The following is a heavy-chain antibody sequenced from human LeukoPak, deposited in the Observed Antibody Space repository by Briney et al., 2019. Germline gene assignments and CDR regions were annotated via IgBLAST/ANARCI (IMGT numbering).Heavy chain of an antibody. D-gene: IGHD6-6*01. J-gene: IGHJ5*02. CDR2: IIPIFGTA. CDR1: GYTFTSYG. Sequence: ASVKVSCKASGYTFTSYGISWVRQAPGQGLEWMGGIIPIFGTANYAQKFQGRVTITADESTSTAYMELSSLRSEDTAVYYCARKEYSSSSDRTPWFDPWGQGTLDTVSS. CDR3: ARKEYSSSSDRTPWFDP. V-gene: IGHV1-69*13.